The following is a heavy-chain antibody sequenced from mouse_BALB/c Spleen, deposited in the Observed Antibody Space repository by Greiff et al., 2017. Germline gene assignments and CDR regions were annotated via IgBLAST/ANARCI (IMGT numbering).Heavy chain of an antibody. V-gene: IGHV2-2*02. CDR2: IWSGGST. Sequence: VMLVESGPGLVQPSQSLSITCTVSGFSLTSYGVHWVRQSPGKGLEWLGVIWSGGSTDYNAAFISRLSISKDNSKCQVFFKMNSLQANDTAIYYCANYPMDYWGQGTSVTVSS. CDR1: GFSLTSYG. J-gene: IGHJ4*01. D-gene: IGHD5-5*01. CDR3: ANYPMDY.